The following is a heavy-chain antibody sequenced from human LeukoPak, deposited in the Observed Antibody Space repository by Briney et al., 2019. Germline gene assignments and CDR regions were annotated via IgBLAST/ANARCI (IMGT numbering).Heavy chain of an antibody. CDR3: AKASAMIVVVSKHFDY. V-gene: IGHV3-7*03. CDR2: IKQDGSEK. D-gene: IGHD3-22*01. J-gene: IGHJ4*02. Sequence: GGSLRLSCAASGFTFSSYWMSWVRQAPGKGLEWVANIKQDGSEKYYVDSVKGRFTISRDNSKNTLYLQMNSLRAEDTAVYYCAKASAMIVVVSKHFDYWGQGTLVTVSS. CDR1: GFTFSSYW.